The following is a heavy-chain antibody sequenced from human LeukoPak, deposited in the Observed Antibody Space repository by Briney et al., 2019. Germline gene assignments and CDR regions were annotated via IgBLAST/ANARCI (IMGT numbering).Heavy chain of an antibody. D-gene: IGHD1-1*01. J-gene: IGHJ6*02. CDR1: KFTFSNYA. CDR2: ISYDGSNK. V-gene: IGHV3-30-3*01. Sequence: GGSLRLSCAASKFTFSNYAMHWVRQAPGKGLEWVAVISYDGSNKYYADSVKGRFTISRDNSKNTLYLQMNSLRAEDTAVFYCARHRAQLVLDYYYGMDVWGQGTTVTASS. CDR3: ARHRAQLVLDYYYGMDV.